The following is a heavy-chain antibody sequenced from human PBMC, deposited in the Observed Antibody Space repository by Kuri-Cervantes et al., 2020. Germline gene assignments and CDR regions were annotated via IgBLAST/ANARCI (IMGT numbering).Heavy chain of an antibody. V-gene: IGHV4-59*01. J-gene: IGHJ4*02. Sequence: ETLSLTGIVSGDSISSYYWSWIRQAPGKGLEWIGYMQYSGNTNYNPSLKSRVTISVDTSKNQFSLILRSVTAADTAFYYCARGYIASYDTTYWGQGPMVTVSS. CDR3: ARGYIASYDTTY. CDR1: GDSISSYY. CDR2: MQYSGNT. D-gene: IGHD2-21*01.